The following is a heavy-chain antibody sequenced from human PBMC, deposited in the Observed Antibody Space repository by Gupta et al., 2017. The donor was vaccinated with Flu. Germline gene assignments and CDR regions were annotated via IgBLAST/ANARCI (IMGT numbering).Heavy chain of an antibody. CDR1: GFSLSTSGVC. D-gene: IGHD1-14*01. CDR3: AHRFHSGMTHPALFDY. J-gene: IGHJ4*02. CDR2: IYWDDEK. Sequence: QITLKESGPTLVKPTQTLPLTSTFSGFSLSTSGVCVGWIRPPPGKALEWLALIYWDDEKCYSLSLKSRLTITKDTSKNQVVLTMTNMDPVDTATYYCAHRFHSGMTHPALFDYWGQGTLVTVSS. V-gene: IGHV2-5*02.